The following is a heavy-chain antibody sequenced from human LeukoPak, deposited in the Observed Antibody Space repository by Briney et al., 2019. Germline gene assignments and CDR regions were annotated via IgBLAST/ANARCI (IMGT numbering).Heavy chain of an antibody. D-gene: IGHD3-10*01. CDR1: GFTFSSYA. V-gene: IGHV3-23*01. CDR2: ISGSGGST. J-gene: IGHJ4*02. CDR3: ARVWGYYYGSGTPPY. Sequence: GGSLRLSCAASGFTFSSYAMSWVRQAPGKGLEWVSAISGSGGSTYYADSVKGRFTISRDNSKNTLYLQMNSLSADDTAVYYCARVWGYYYGSGTPPYWGQGTLVTVSS.